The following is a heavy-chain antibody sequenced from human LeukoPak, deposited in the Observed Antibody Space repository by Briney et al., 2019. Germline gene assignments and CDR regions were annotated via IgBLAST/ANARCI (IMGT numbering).Heavy chain of an antibody. CDR1: GGSISSSSYY. J-gene: IGHJ4*02. CDR2: IYYSGSI. Sequence: PSETLSLTCTVSGGSISSSSYYWGWIRQPPGKGLEWIGSIYYSGSIYYNPSLKSRVTISVDTSKNQFSLKLSSVTAADTAVYYCGSYDILTGAFDYWGQGTLVTVSS. CDR3: GSYDILTGAFDY. V-gene: IGHV4-39*07. D-gene: IGHD3-9*01.